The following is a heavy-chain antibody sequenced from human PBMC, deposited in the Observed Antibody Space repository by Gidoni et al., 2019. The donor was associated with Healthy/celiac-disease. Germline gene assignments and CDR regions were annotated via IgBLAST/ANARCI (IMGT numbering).Heavy chain of an antibody. CDR2: ISYDGSNK. J-gene: IGHJ4*02. D-gene: IGHD3-16*01. CDR3: AREGSTEDYVWGGFFDY. Sequence: QVQLVESGGGVVQPGRSLSLSCAASGFPFSSYAMHWVRQAPGKGLEWVAVISYDGSNKYYADSVKGRFTISRDNSKNTLYLQMNSLRAEDTAVYYWAREGSTEDYVWGGFFDYWGQGTLVTVSS. CDR1: GFPFSSYA. V-gene: IGHV3-30-3*01.